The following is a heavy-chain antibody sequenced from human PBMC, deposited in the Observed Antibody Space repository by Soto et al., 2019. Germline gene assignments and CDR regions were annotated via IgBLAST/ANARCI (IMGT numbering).Heavy chain of an antibody. J-gene: IGHJ4*02. V-gene: IGHV4-34*01. CDR2: IYYSGST. D-gene: IGHD6-6*01. Sequence: SETLSLTCAVYGGSFSGYYWSWIRQPPGKGLEWIGSIYYSGSTYYNPSLKSRVTISVDTSKNQFSLKLSSVTAADTAVYYCARHPPSTSYYFDYWGQGTLVTVSS. CDR3: ARHPPSTSYYFDY. CDR1: GGSFSGYY.